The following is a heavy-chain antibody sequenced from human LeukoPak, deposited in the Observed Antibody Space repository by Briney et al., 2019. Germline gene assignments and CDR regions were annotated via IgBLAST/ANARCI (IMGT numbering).Heavy chain of an antibody. CDR2: IIPIFGTA. V-gene: IGHV1-69*05. CDR1: GGTFSSYA. D-gene: IGHD2-2*01. J-gene: IGHJ3*02. CDR3: ARALFLVPNGHHHAFDI. Sequence: SVKVSCKASGGTFSSYAISWVRQAPGQGLEWMGGIIPIFGTANYAQKFQGRVTITTDESTSTAYMELSSLRSEDTAVYYCARALFLVPNGHHHAFDIWGQGTMVTVSS.